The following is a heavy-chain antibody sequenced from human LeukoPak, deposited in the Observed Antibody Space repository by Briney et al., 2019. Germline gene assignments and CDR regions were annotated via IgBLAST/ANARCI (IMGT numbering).Heavy chain of an antibody. D-gene: IGHD3-22*01. V-gene: IGHV3-23*01. J-gene: IGHJ4*02. CDR2: ISGSGGSA. CDR1: GFTFSSYA. Sequence: PGGSLRLSCAASGFTFSSYAVSWVRQAPGKGLEWVSAISGSGGSAYYADSVKGRFTISRDNSKNTLYLQMNSLRAEDTAVYYCAKGAYYYDSSGYHFDYWGQGTLVTVSS. CDR3: AKGAYYYDSSGYHFDY.